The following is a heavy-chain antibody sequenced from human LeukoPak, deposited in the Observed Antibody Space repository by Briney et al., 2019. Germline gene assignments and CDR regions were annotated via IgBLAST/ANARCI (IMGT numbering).Heavy chain of an antibody. Sequence: SGGSLRLSCAASGFTFSDYYMSWVHQAPGKGLEWVSYISDSSTYSKYADSVKGRFTISRDNAKNSLYLQMNSLRAEDTAVYYCARSYSSYSFDYWGQGTLVTVSS. CDR1: GFTFSDYY. CDR2: ISDSSTYS. V-gene: IGHV3-11*03. J-gene: IGHJ4*02. D-gene: IGHD6-6*01. CDR3: ARSYSSYSFDY.